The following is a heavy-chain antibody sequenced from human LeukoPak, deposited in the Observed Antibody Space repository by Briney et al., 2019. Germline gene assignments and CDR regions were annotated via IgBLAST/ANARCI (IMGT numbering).Heavy chain of an antibody. CDR1: GYSFSSYW. Sequence: GESLKISCKGSGYSFSSYWIGWVRQMPGKGLEWMGIIYPGDSDTRYSPSFQGQVTISADKSISTAYLQWRSLRASDTAMYYCARQAMVRGVPDYWGQGTLVTVSS. V-gene: IGHV5-51*01. D-gene: IGHD3-10*01. CDR2: IYPGDSDT. CDR3: ARQAMVRGVPDY. J-gene: IGHJ4*02.